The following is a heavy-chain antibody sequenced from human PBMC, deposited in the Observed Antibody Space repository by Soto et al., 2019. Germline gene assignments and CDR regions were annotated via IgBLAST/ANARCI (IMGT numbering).Heavy chain of an antibody. D-gene: IGHD5-18*01. J-gene: IGHJ3*02. CDR3: ARGPKGYAFDI. Sequence: QVQLVESGGGLVKPGGSLRLSCAASGFTFTDYDMSWIRQAPGKGLEWISYFSGSGTNIYYADSLKGRFTISRDNAKKSLYLQMNSLRDEDTAVYYCARGPKGYAFDIWGQGTMVTVSS. V-gene: IGHV3-11*01. CDR2: FSGSGTNI. CDR1: GFTFTDYD.